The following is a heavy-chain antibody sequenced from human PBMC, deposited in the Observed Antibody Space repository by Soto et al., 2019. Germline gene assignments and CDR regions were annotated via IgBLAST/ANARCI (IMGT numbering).Heavy chain of an antibody. Sequence: QLQLQESGPGLVKPSETLSLTCTVSGGSISSSSYYWGWIRQPPGKGLEWIGSIYYSGSTYYNPSLKSRVTISVDTSKNQFSLKLSSVTAADPAVYYCARHTAFGELLSPFDYWGQGTLVTVSS. CDR1: GGSISSSSYY. J-gene: IGHJ4*02. D-gene: IGHD3-10*01. CDR2: IYYSGST. CDR3: ARHTAFGELLSPFDY. V-gene: IGHV4-39*01.